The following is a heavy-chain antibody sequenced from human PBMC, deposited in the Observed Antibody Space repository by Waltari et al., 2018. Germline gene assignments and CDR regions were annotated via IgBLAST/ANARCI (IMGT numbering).Heavy chain of an antibody. J-gene: IGHJ1*01. CDR1: GGSISSGDYY. V-gene: IGHV4-30-4*08. CDR2: IYYSGST. D-gene: IGHD2-2*01. Sequence: QVQLQESGPGLVKPSQTLSLTCTVSGGSISSGDYYWSWIRHPPGKGLEWIGYIYYSGSTYYNPSLKSLVTISVDTSKNQFSLKLSSVTAADTAVYYCARICSSTSCYGRYFQHWGQGTLVTVSS. CDR3: ARICSSTSCYGRYFQH.